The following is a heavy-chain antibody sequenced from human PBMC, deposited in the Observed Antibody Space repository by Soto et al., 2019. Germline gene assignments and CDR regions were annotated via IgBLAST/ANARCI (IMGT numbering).Heavy chain of an antibody. D-gene: IGHD3-16*01. CDR2: INHSGST. J-gene: IGHJ6*02. CDR1: GGSFSGYY. Sequence: PSETLSLTCAVYGGSFSGYYWSWIRQPPGKGLEWIGEINHSGSTNYSPSLKSRVTISVDTSKNQFSLKLSSVTAADTAVYYCARGGLGGRNYYYGMDVWGQGTTVTVSS. V-gene: IGHV4-34*01. CDR3: ARGGLGGRNYYYGMDV.